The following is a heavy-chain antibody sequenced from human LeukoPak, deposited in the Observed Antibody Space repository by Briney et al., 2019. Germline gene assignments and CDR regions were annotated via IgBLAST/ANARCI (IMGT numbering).Heavy chain of an antibody. Sequence: SETLSLTCAVYGGSFSGYYWSWIRQPPGKGLEWIGEINHSGSTNYNPSLKSRVTISVDTSKNQFSLKLSSVTAADTAVYYCARGGRVNYYYYMDVWGKGTTVAASS. D-gene: IGHD3-10*01. CDR3: ARGGRVNYYYYMDV. CDR1: GGSFSGYY. V-gene: IGHV4-34*01. J-gene: IGHJ6*03. CDR2: INHSGST.